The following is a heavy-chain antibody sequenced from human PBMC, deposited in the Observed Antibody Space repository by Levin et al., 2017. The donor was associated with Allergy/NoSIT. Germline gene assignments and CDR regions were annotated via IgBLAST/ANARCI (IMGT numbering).Heavy chain of an antibody. CDR2: IYYSGST. J-gene: IGHJ6*02. CDR1: GGSISSYY. CDR3: ARDYQYRGGGRGRGYYGMDV. D-gene: IGHD2-15*01. V-gene: IGHV4-59*01. Sequence: SETLSLTCTVSGGSISSYYWSWIRQPPGKGLEWIGYIYYSGSTNYNPSLKSRVTISVDTSKNQFSLKLSSVTAADTAVYYCARDYQYRGGGRGRGYYGMDVWGQGTTVTVSS.